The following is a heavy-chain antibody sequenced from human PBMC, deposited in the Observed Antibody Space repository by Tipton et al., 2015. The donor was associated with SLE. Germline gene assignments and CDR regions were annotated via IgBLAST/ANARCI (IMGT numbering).Heavy chain of an antibody. Sequence: TLSLTCTVSGAPIKNNYWTWIRQPPGKGLEWIGYIFYSGSTNLNPSLKSRLTMSVDTSKNQFSLRLTSVTAADTAVYYCARDLGASGNRFDPWGQGTLVTVSS. CDR3: ARDLGASGNRFDP. V-gene: IGHV4-59*12. CDR2: IFYSGST. D-gene: IGHD3-10*01. J-gene: IGHJ5*02. CDR1: GAPIKNNY.